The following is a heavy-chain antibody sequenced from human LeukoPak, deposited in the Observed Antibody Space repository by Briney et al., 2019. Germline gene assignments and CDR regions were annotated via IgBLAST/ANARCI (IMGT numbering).Heavy chain of an antibody. J-gene: IGHJ6*03. D-gene: IGHD3-9*01. Sequence: PGGSLRLSCAASGFTFSSYWMSWVRQAPGKGLEWVANIKQDGSEKYYVDSVKGRFTISRDNAKNSLYLRMNSLRAEDAAVYYCARGVPDWLPQTGYYYYYMDVWGKGTTVTVSS. CDR1: GFTFSSYW. CDR3: ARGVPDWLPQTGYYYYYMDV. CDR2: IKQDGSEK. V-gene: IGHV3-7*01.